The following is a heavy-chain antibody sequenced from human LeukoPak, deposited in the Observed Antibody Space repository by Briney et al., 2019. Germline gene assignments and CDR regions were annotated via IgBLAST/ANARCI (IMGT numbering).Heavy chain of an antibody. J-gene: IGHJ3*02. V-gene: IGHV3-23*01. Sequence: GGSLRLSCAASGFTFSSYAMSWVRQAPGKGLEWVSAISGSGGSTYYADSVKGRFTISRDNSKNTLYLQMNSLRAEDTALYYCAKDIPNYYGSGSYLSDAFDIWGQGTMVTVSS. CDR1: GFTFSSYA. CDR3: AKDIPNYYGSGSYLSDAFDI. CDR2: ISGSGGST. D-gene: IGHD3-10*01.